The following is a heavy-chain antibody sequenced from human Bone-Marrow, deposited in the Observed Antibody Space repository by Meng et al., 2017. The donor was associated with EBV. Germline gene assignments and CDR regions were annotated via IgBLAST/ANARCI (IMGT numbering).Heavy chain of an antibody. CDR2: ISNSGSII. CDR1: GFTLSDYY. CDR3: ASYHGSGSSIDY. J-gene: IGHJ4*02. D-gene: IGHD3-10*01. Sequence: QVHVVESGGGFVQPGGSLRLSCAASGFTLSDYYMSWIRQAPGKGLEWVSHISNSGSIIYYAASVKGRFTISRDNAKNSLYLQMSSLRAEDTAVYYCASYHGSGSSIDYWGQGTLVTVSS. V-gene: IGHV3-11*01.